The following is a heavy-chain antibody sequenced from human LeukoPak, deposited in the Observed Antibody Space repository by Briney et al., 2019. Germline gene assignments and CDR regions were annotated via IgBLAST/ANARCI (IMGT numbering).Heavy chain of an antibody. J-gene: IGHJ4*02. Sequence: ASVKVSCKVSGYTLTELSMHWVRQAPGKGLEWMGGFDPEDGETIYAKKFQGRVTMTEDTSTDTAYMELSSLRSEDTAVYYCATLWFGELSFDYWGQGTLVTVSS. CDR3: ATLWFGELSFDY. CDR1: GYTLTELS. V-gene: IGHV1-24*01. D-gene: IGHD3-10*01. CDR2: FDPEDGET.